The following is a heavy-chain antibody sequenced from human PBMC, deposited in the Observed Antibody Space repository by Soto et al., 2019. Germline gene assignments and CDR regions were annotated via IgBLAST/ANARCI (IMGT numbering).Heavy chain of an antibody. CDR1: GYTFTSYA. J-gene: IGHJ6*02. CDR3: ARDGGAHTIYYGMDV. D-gene: IGHD3-3*01. V-gene: IGHV1-3*01. CDR2: INAGNGNT. Sequence: ASVKVSWKASGYTFTSYAMHWVRQAPGQRLEWMGWINAGNGNTKYSQKFQGRVTITRDTSASTAYMELSSLRSEDTAVYYCARDGGAHTIYYGMDVWGQGTTVTVSS.